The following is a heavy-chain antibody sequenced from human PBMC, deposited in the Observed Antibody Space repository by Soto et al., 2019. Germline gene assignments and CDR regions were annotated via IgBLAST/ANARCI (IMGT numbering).Heavy chain of an antibody. J-gene: IGHJ6*02. Sequence: GGSLRLSCAASGFTFSNAWMNWVRQAPGKGLEWVGRIKSKTDGGTTDYAAPVKGRFTISRDDSKNTLYLQMNSLKTEDTAVYYCTTGIVVVPAAIPSVYYYYYYGMDVWGQGTTVTVSS. V-gene: IGHV3-15*07. D-gene: IGHD2-2*01. CDR3: TTGIVVVPAAIPSVYYYYYYGMDV. CDR2: IKSKTDGGTT. CDR1: GFTFSNAW.